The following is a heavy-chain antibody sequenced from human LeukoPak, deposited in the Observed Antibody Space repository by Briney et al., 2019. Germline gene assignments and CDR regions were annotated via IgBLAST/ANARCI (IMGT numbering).Heavy chain of an antibody. Sequence: GGSLRLSCAASGFMFDDYGMSWVRQAPGKGLEWVFGINWNGGRTGYADSVKGRFTISRDNAKNSLYLQMSSLRAEDTAVYHCANWREGARPGFDYWGQGTLVTVSS. CDR1: GFMFDDYG. CDR3: ANWREGARPGFDY. J-gene: IGHJ4*02. V-gene: IGHV3-20*01. D-gene: IGHD1-26*01. CDR2: INWNGGRT.